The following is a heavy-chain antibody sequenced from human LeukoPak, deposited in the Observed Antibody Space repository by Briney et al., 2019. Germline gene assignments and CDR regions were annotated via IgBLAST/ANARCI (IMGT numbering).Heavy chain of an antibody. V-gene: IGHV4-39*01. CDR1: GGSISSGYYY. CDR2: IYYSGST. J-gene: IGHJ6*04. CDR3: LLNCSSSNCSRGV. Sequence: SETLSLTCRVSGGSISSGYYYCGWIRQPPGKGLERIGSIYYSGSTFYNPSLKSRVTVSVDTSKNQFSLNLNSVTAADTAVYYRLLNCSSSNCSRGVWGKGTTVAVSS. D-gene: IGHD2-2*01.